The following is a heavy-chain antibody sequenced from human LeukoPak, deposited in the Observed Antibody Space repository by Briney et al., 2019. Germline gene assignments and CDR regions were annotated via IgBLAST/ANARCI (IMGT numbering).Heavy chain of an antibody. CDR1: GGSISSYH. CDR3: ARRGSGYVLKGLDY. V-gene: IGHV4-4*07. CDR2: IYTSGNT. Sequence: PSETLSLTCTVSGGSISSYHWSWIRQPAGKGLEWIGRIYTSGNTNYNPSLKSRVTMSVDTSKNQFSLKLSSVTAADTAVYYCARRGSGYVLKGLDYWGQGTLVTVSS. D-gene: IGHD5-12*01. J-gene: IGHJ4*02.